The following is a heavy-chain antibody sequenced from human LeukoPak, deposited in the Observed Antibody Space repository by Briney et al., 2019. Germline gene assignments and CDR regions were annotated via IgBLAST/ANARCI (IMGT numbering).Heavy chain of an antibody. CDR3: ARTRITMVRGVISALGY. Sequence: GASVKVSCKASGYTFTSYDINWVRQATGQGLEWVGWMNPNSGNTGYAQKFQGRVTMTRNTSISTAYMELSSLRSEDTAVYYCARTRITMVRGVISALGYWGQGTLVTVSS. CDR1: GYTFTSYD. CDR2: MNPNSGNT. V-gene: IGHV1-8*01. D-gene: IGHD3-10*01. J-gene: IGHJ4*02.